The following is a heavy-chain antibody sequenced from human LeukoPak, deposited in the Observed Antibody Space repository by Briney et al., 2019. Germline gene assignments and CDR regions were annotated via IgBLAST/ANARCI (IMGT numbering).Heavy chain of an antibody. CDR2: MSYDGGDK. CDR3: ARGSRWLQLGPFDY. J-gene: IGHJ4*02. D-gene: IGHD5-24*01. V-gene: IGHV3-30*01. Sequence: GGSLRLSSAAYGFTFSSYTMHWVRQAPGKGQEWVAVMSYDGGDKYYAESVKGRFTISRDNSRTTVYLQMNSLRAEDTAVYYCARGSRWLQLGPFDYWGQGTLVTVSS. CDR1: GFTFSSYT.